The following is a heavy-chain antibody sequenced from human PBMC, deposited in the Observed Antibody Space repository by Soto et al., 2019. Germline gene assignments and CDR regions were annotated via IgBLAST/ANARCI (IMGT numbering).Heavy chain of an antibody. CDR1: GGTFSSYA. Sequence: SVKVSCKASGGTFSSYAISWVRQAPGQGLEWMGGIIPIFGTANYAQKSQGRVTITADKSTSTAYMELSSLRSEDTAVYYCARLIAAAGPGDYWGQGTLVTVSS. V-gene: IGHV1-69*06. CDR3: ARLIAAAGPGDY. J-gene: IGHJ4*02. D-gene: IGHD6-13*01. CDR2: IIPIFGTA.